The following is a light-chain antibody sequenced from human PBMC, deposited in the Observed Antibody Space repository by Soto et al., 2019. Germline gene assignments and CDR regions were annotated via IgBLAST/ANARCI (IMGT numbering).Light chain of an antibody. V-gene: IGKV3-20*01. CDR2: GAS. CDR3: QQYGSSPPIT. Sequence: IVFTQSPGTQSLSPGARATLSCSASQSVSSTYLAWYQQKPGQAPRLLIFGASSRANDIPDRFSGSGSGTDFTLTISRLEPEDFAVYYCQQYGSSPPITFGQGTRLEIK. CDR1: QSVSSTY. J-gene: IGKJ5*01.